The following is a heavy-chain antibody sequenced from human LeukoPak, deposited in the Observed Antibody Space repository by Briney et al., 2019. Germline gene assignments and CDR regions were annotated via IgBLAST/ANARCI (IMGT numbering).Heavy chain of an antibody. J-gene: IGHJ4*02. D-gene: IGHD3-10*02. V-gene: IGHV1-2*02. CDR3: ARGPNWNYDVVFGYFDY. CDR2: INPNSGDT. CDR1: GYTFTSYG. Sequence: GASVKVSCKASGYTFTSYGISWVRQAPGQGLEWMGWINPNSGDTNFAQKFQGRVTMTRDTSISTAYMELSRLRSDDTAVYYCARGPNWNYDVVFGYFDYWGQGTLVTVSS.